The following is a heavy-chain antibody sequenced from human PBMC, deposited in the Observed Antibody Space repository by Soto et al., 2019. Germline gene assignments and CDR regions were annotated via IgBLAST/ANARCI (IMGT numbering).Heavy chain of an antibody. CDR2: IYSSGST. CDR3: ARDHPHSYGIYYFDY. J-gene: IGHJ4*02. Sequence: SETLSLTCTVSGGSISNYYWNWIRQSPGKGLEWIGYIYSSGSTHYNPSLQNRVTISIDTSKNQVSLKVNSVTAADTAVYYCARDHPHSYGIYYFDYWGQGTPVTVS. D-gene: IGHD5-18*01. CDR1: GGSISNYY. V-gene: IGHV4-59*01.